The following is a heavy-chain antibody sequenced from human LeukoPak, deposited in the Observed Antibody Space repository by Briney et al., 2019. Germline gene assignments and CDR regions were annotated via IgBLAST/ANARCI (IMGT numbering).Heavy chain of an antibody. Sequence: SETLSLTCAVSGGSISSSNWWSWVRQPPGKGLEWIGEIYHSGSTNYNPSLKSRVTISVDKSKNQFSLKLSSVTAADTAVYYCARVSRSGYYYDDYWGQGTLVTVSS. V-gene: IGHV4-4*02. D-gene: IGHD3-22*01. CDR3: ARVSRSGYYYDDY. J-gene: IGHJ4*02. CDR1: GGSISSSNW. CDR2: IYHSGST.